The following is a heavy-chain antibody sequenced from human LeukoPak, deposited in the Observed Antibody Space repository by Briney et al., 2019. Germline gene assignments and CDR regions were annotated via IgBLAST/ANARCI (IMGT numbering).Heavy chain of an antibody. J-gene: IGHJ1*01. CDR3: ARAPSEIGGYYPEYFRH. D-gene: IGHD3-22*01. CDR2: IKSDGST. Sequence: GGSLRLSCAASGFTFSSYWMHWVRQAPGKGLVWVSRIKSDGSTRYADSVKGRFTISRDNAKNTVSLQMTSLRAEDTGVYYCARAPSEIGGYYPEYFRHWGQGTLVIVSS. CDR1: GFTFSSYW. V-gene: IGHV3-74*01.